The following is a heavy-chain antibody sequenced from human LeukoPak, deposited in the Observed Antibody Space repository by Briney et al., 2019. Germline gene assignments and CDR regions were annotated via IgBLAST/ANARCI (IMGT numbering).Heavy chain of an antibody. D-gene: IGHD3-3*01. V-gene: IGHV4-61*02. CDR3: AATTIFGVVITVPNYYYYMDV. CDR2: IYTSGST. J-gene: IGHJ6*03. Sequence: SETLSLTCTVSGGSISSGSYYWSWIRQPAGKGLEWIRRIYTSGSTNYNPSLKSRVTISVDTSKNQFSLKLSSVTAADTAVYYCAATTIFGVVITVPNYYYYMDVWGKGTTVTVSS. CDR1: GGSISSGSYY.